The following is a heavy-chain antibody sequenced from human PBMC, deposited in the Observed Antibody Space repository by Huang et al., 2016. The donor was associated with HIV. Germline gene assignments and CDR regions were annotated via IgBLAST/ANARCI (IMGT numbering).Heavy chain of an antibody. D-gene: IGHD2-2*01. Sequence: QVRLDQWGAGLLKPSETLTLTCAVYGDSLSGFFWSWIRQSPGRGLEWLGEITQSGRTNYTPSLKSRVTIAIDTSKKQFSLKLKSVTADDTSTYYCARGRGTSWSFFDTWGQGSFVTVSS. V-gene: IGHV4-34*01. J-gene: IGHJ5*02. CDR1: GDSLSGFF. CDR3: ARGRGTSWSFFDT. CDR2: ITQSGRT.